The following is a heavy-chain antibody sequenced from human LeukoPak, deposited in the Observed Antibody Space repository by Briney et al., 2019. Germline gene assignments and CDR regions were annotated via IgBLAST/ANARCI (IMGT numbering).Heavy chain of an antibody. CDR1: GYTFTSYG. D-gene: IGHD2-2*03. Sequence: ASVKVSCKASGYTFTSYGISWVRQAPGQGLEWMGWISAYNGNTNYAQKLQGRVTMTTATSTSTAYMELRSLRSDDTAVYYCARLDIVVVPAAMESWFDPWGQGTLVTASS. CDR2: ISAYNGNT. CDR3: ARLDIVVVPAAMESWFDP. V-gene: IGHV1-18*01. J-gene: IGHJ5*02.